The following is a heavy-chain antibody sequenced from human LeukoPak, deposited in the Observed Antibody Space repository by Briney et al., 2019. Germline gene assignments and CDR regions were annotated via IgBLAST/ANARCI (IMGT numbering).Heavy chain of an antibody. CDR1: GGSFSGYY. V-gene: IGHV4-34*01. J-gene: IGHJ3*02. CDR2: INHSGST. D-gene: IGHD3-3*01. Sequence: SETLSLTCAVYGGSFSGYYWSWIRQPPGKGLEWIGEINHSGSTNYNPSLKSRVTISVDTSKNQFSLKLSSVTAADTAVYYCARRGYYDFWSGWAFDIWGQGTMVTVSS. CDR3: ARRGYYDFWSGWAFDI.